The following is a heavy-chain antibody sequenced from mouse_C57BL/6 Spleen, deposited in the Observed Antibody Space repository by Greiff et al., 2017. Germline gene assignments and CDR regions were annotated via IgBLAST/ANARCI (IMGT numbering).Heavy chain of an antibody. J-gene: IGHJ4*01. CDR3: ASAYYSNYAWAMDY. D-gene: IGHD2-5*01. CDR2: IDPSDSET. V-gene: IGHV1-52*01. Sequence: QVQLQQPGAELVRPGSSVKLSCKASGYTFTSYWMHWVKQRPIQGLEWIGNIDPSDSETHYNQKFKDKATLTVDKSSSTAYMQLSSLTSEDSAVYYCASAYYSNYAWAMDYWGQGTSVTVSS. CDR1: GYTFTSYW.